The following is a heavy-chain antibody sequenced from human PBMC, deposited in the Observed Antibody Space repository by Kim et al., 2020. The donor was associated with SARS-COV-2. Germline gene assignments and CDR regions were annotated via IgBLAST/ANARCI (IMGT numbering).Heavy chain of an antibody. CDR2: IWYDGSNK. D-gene: IGHD2-21*02. J-gene: IGHJ6*02. V-gene: IGHV3-33*01. Sequence: GGSLRLSCAASGFTFSSYGMHWVRQAPGKGLEWVAVIWYDGSNKYYADSVKGRFTISRDNSKNTLYLQMNSLRAEDTAVYYCARDRKVTRPEDRYYYYYYGMDVWGQGTTVTVSS. CDR3: ARDRKVTRPEDRYYYYYYGMDV. CDR1: GFTFSSYG.